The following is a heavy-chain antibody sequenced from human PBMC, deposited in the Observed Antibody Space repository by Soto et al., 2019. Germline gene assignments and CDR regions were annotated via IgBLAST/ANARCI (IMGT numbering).Heavy chain of an antibody. CDR1: GGSISSGGYS. CDR2: IYHSGNT. Sequence: SETLSLTCAVSGGSISSGGYSWSWIRQPPGKGLEWIGYIYHSGNTYYNPSLKSRVTISVDTPKNQFSLKLSSLTSADTAVYYCAKNWNWGSLVHWGQGTLVTVSS. J-gene: IGHJ4*02. D-gene: IGHD7-27*01. V-gene: IGHV4-30-2*01. CDR3: AKNWNWGSLVH.